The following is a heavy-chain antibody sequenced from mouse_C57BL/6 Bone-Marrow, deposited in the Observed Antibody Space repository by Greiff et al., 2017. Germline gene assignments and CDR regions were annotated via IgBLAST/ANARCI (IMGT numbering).Heavy chain of an antibody. D-gene: IGHD1-1*01. Sequence: QVQLQQPGAELVKPAASLQSSCKASGYTFTSYWMHWVKQRPGQGLEWIGMIHPNSGSTNYNEKFKSKATLTVDKSSSTAYMQLSSLTSEDSAVYYCAKITTVVATGSDYWGQGTTLTVSS. CDR1: GYTFTSYW. CDR3: AKITTVVATGSDY. CDR2: IHPNSGST. V-gene: IGHV1-64*01. J-gene: IGHJ2*01.